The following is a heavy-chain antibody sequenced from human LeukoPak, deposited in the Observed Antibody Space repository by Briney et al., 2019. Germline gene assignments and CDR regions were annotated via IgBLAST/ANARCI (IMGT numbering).Heavy chain of an antibody. CDR2: VYSGGTT. CDR3: VKSPWYHGSGSYSGTIH. J-gene: IGHJ4*02. V-gene: IGHV3-66*01. D-gene: IGHD3-10*01. CDR1: GFTVSTNY. Sequence: PGGSLRLSCAASGFTVSTNYMSWVRQAPGKGLEWVSLVYSGGTTYHADSVKGRFTISGDDSKNTVYLQMNSLRAEDTAVYYCVKSPWYHGSGSYSGTIHWGQGTLVTVSS.